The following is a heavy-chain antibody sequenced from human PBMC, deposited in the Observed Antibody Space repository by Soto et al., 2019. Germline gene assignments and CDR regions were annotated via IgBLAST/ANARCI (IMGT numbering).Heavy chain of an antibody. CDR2: IDPSDSYT. V-gene: IGHV5-10-1*01. Sequence: GESLKISCKGSGDSFTSYWISWVRQMPGKGLEWMGRIDPSDSYTNYSPSFQGHVTISADKSISTAYLQWSSLKASDTAMYYCARTKNTILGVHPAPDYYGMDVWGQGTTVTVSS. D-gene: IGHD3-3*01. CDR3: ARTKNTILGVHPAPDYYGMDV. J-gene: IGHJ6*02. CDR1: GDSFTSYW.